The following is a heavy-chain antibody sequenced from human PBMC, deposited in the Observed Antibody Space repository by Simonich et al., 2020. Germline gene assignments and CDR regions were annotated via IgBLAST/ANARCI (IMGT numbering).Heavy chain of an antibody. CDR1: GYSISSGYY. V-gene: IGHV4-38-2*01. CDR3: ARVGYSNYYYYGMDV. CDR2: IYHIGRT. Sequence: QVQLQESGPGLVKPSETLSLTCAVSGYSISSGYYWGWIRHTPGKGLEWIGSIYHIGRTYDHPSRKRRVTISVDTSKTPFSMRRSSVTAAVTAVYYCARVGYSNYYYYGMDVWGQGTTVTVSS. D-gene: IGHD6-13*01. J-gene: IGHJ6*02.